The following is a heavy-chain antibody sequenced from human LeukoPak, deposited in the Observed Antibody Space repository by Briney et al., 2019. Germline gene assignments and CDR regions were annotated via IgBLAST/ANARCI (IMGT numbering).Heavy chain of an antibody. J-gene: IGHJ4*02. CDR2: IYYSGST. V-gene: IGHV4-39*07. D-gene: IGHD4-17*01. CDR1: GGSISSSSYY. CDR3: ARGYGDYAGLFDY. Sequence: SETLSLTCTVSGGSISSSSYYWGWIRQPPGTGLEWIGSIYYSGSTYYNPFLKSRVTMSVDTSKNQFSLKLSSVTAADTAVYYCARGYGDYAGLFDYWGQGTLVTVSS.